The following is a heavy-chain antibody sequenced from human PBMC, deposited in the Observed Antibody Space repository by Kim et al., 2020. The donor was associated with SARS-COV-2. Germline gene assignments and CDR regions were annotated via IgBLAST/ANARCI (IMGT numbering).Heavy chain of an antibody. CDR1: GFTFSSYG. Sequence: GGSLRLSCAASGFTFSSYGMHWVRQAPGKGLDWVAVISYDGSNKYYADSVKGRFTISRDNSKNTLYLQMNSLRAEDTAVYYCAREGGIGAADDAFDIWG. CDR3: AREGGIGAADDAFDI. V-gene: IGHV3-33*05. D-gene: IGHD6-13*01. J-gene: IGHJ3*02. CDR2: ISYDGSNK.